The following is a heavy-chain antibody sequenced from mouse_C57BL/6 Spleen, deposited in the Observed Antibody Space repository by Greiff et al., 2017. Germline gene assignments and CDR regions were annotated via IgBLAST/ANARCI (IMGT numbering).Heavy chain of an antibody. CDR3: ARGGTTVVDAMDY. Sequence: VQLQQSGAELMKPGASVKLSCKATGYTFTGYWIEWVKQRPGHGLEWIGEILPGSGSTNYNEKFTGKATFTADTSSNPAYMQLSSLTTEDSAIYYGARGGTTVVDAMDYWGQGTSVTVSS. V-gene: IGHV1-9*01. D-gene: IGHD1-1*01. CDR2: ILPGSGST. CDR1: GYTFTGYW. J-gene: IGHJ4*01.